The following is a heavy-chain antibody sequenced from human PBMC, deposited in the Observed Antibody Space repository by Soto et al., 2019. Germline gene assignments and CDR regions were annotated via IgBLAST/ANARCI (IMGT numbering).Heavy chain of an antibody. V-gene: IGHV3-23*01. D-gene: IGHD3-3*01. CDR2: ISGGGGTT. CDR3: AKVREYYDSWTGPWGFYP. Sequence: GGSLRLSCVASGFAFSKYGMSWVRQAPGKGLEWVSFISGGGGTTDYADSVKGRFTISRDNSKNTLYVQMNSLRAEDTAIYFCAKVREYYDSWTGPWGFYPWGQGTLVTVSS. J-gene: IGHJ5*02. CDR1: GFAFSKYG.